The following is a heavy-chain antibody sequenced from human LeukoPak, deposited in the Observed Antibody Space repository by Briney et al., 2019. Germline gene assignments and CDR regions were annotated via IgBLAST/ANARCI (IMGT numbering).Heavy chain of an antibody. CDR2: INSDGSTT. CDR3: ARAGQYRFDY. J-gene: IGHJ4*02. D-gene: IGHD2/OR15-2a*01. Sequence: GGSLRLSCAASGFTFSNAWMNWVRQAPGKGLVWVSRINSDGSTTNYADSVKGRFTISRDNAKNTLYLQMNSLRADDTAVYYCARAGQYRFDYWGQGALVTVSS. V-gene: IGHV3-74*01. CDR1: GFTFSNAW.